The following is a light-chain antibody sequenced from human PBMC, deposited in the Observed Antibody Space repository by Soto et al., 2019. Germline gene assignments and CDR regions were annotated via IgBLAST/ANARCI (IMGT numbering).Light chain of an antibody. Sequence: QSVLTQPASVSGSPGQSITISCTGTSSDVGGYNYVSWYQQHPGKAPKLMIYDVSNRPSGVSNRFSGSKSDNTASLTISGLQAEDEADYCCSSYTSSSAQVFGTGTKLTVL. CDR3: SSYTSSSAQV. V-gene: IGLV2-14*03. CDR1: SSDVGGYNY. CDR2: DVS. J-gene: IGLJ1*01.